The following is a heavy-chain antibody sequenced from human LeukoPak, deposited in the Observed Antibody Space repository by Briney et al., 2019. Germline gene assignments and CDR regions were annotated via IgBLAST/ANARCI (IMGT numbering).Heavy chain of an antibody. V-gene: IGHV4-34*09. D-gene: IGHD2-2*03. CDR2: VNYRGST. J-gene: IGHJ4*01. Sequence: SETLSLTCAVYGDSFNRYFWSWLRQSPGRGLEWIGEVNYRGSTIYSPSVKTRVTVSVDTSKNQISLALKSVTAADTATYFCARGSAFDGHCAAGACSAAYFDHWGPGTPAIVTA. CDR3: ARGSAFDGHCAAGACSAAYFDH. CDR1: GDSFNRYF.